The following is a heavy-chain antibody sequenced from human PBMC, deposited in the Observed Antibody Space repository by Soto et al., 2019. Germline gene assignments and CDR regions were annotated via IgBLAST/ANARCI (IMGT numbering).Heavy chain of an antibody. V-gene: IGHV3-15*01. Sequence: EVQLVESGGGLVKPGGSLRLSCAASGFPFSYAWMSWVRQAPGEGLEWVARIKSETDGGTTDYAAPVEGRFTISRHDSKITLDLQMNNLKTEDTAVYYCPTYDYIWGNSRIRWAYWGQGPLVTVSS. CDR1: GFPFSYAW. D-gene: IGHD3-16*02. CDR3: PTYDYIWGNSRIRWAY. J-gene: IGHJ4*02. CDR2: IKSETDGGTT.